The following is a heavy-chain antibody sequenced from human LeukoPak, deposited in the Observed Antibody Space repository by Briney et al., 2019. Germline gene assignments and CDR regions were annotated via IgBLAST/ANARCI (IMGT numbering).Heavy chain of an antibody. Sequence: GASVKVSCKASGYTFTSYDINWVRQATGQGLEWMGWMNTNSGNTGYAQKFQGRGTMTRNTSISTAYMELSSLRSEDTAVYYCARGPFIVTTDYYYGMDVWGQGTTVTVSS. J-gene: IGHJ6*02. CDR2: MNTNSGNT. D-gene: IGHD4-11*01. V-gene: IGHV1-8*01. CDR3: ARGPFIVTTDYYYGMDV. CDR1: GYTFTSYD.